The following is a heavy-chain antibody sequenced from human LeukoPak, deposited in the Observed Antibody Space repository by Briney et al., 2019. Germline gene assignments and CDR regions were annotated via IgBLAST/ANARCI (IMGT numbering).Heavy chain of an antibody. D-gene: IGHD2-15*01. CDR2: IRGDAGDK. V-gene: IGHV3-7*01. J-gene: IGHJ4*02. CDR3: ARDVRGALDF. Sequence: GGSLRFSCAASGFTFSRYWMAWVRQAPGKGLEWVANIRGDAGDKGSADSVKGRFTISRDNDKNSLHLQTNSLTAEDTAVYYCARDVRGALDFWGQGTLVVVSS. CDR1: GFTFSRYW.